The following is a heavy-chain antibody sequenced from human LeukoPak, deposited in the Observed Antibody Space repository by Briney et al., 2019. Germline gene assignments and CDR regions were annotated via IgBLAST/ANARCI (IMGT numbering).Heavy chain of an antibody. D-gene: IGHD6-13*01. J-gene: IGHJ5*02. CDR1: GYTFTNYG. Sequence: ASVKVSCKASGYTFTNYGINWVRQAPGQGLEWMGWISAYDGNTNYLQKFQGRVTMTTDTATSTAYMELRSLRSDDTAVYYCARDKVIASAGTPNWFDPWGQGTLVTVSS. CDR3: ARDKVIASAGTPNWFDP. V-gene: IGHV1-18*01. CDR2: ISAYDGNT.